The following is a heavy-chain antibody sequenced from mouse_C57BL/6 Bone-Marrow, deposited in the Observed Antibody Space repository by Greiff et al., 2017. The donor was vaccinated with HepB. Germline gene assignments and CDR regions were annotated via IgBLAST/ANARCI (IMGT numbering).Heavy chain of an antibody. V-gene: IGHV1-58*01. Sequence: EVNLVESGAELVRPGSSVKMSCKTSGYTFTSYGINWVKQRPGQGLEWIGYIYIGNGYTEYNEKFKGKATLTSDKSSSTAYMQLSSLTSEDSAIYFCASPLYYRGAMDYWGQGTSVTVSS. CDR3: ASPLYYRGAMDY. J-gene: IGHJ4*01. CDR2: IYIGNGYT. CDR1: GYTFTSYG. D-gene: IGHD1-1*01.